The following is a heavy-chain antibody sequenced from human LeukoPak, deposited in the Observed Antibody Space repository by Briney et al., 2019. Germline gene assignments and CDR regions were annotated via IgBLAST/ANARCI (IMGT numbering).Heavy chain of an antibody. J-gene: IGHJ2*01. CDR3: ATGAVTTLRNWYFDL. CDR2: ISYDGSTS. CDR1: GFTFGSSA. Sequence: GGSLRLSCAASGFTFGSSAMNWVRQAPGKGLEWVAFISYDGSTSYYTDSVKGRFTVSRDNSKNTLFLQMNNLRPEDTAVFSCATGAVTTLRNWYFDLWVRGTLVTVSS. V-gene: IGHV3-30*03. D-gene: IGHD4-17*01.